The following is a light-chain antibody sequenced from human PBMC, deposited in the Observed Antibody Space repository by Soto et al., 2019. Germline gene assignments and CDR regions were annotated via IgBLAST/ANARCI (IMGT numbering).Light chain of an antibody. CDR2: DVT. Sequence: QSALTQPASVSGSPGQSITISCTGTSNDVGGYNYVSWYQQHPGKAPKLLIYDVTTRPSGVSSRFSGSKPGNTASLTISGLQTEDEAEYYCTSYTSVSTVVFGGGTKLTVL. V-gene: IGLV2-14*01. CDR3: TSYTSVSTVV. J-gene: IGLJ3*02. CDR1: SNDVGGYNY.